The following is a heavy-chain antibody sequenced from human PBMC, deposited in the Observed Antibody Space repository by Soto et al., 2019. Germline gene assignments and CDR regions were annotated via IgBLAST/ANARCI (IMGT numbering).Heavy chain of an antibody. V-gene: IGHV4-59*08. Sequence: SETLSLTSTVSGGSIRSSYWSWIRQPPGKGLEWIGYISDSGSTNYNPSLKSRVTISVDTSKNQFSLKLSSVTAADTAVYYCARQGIATAGTSLDYWGQGTLVTVSS. J-gene: IGHJ4*02. CDR2: ISDSGST. CDR1: GGSIRSSY. D-gene: IGHD6-13*01. CDR3: ARQGIATAGTSLDY.